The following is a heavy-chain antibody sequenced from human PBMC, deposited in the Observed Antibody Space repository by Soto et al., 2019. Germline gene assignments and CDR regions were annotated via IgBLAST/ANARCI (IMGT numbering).Heavy chain of an antibody. J-gene: IGHJ4*02. CDR3: AREENGYYAYFDY. Sequence: ASVKVSCKASGYTFTSYAMHWVRQAPGQRLEWMGWINAGNGNTKYSQKFQGRVTITRDTSASTAYMELSSLGSEDTAVYYCAREENGYYAYFDYWGQGTLVTVSS. V-gene: IGHV1-3*01. CDR2: INAGNGNT. D-gene: IGHD3-3*01. CDR1: GYTFTSYA.